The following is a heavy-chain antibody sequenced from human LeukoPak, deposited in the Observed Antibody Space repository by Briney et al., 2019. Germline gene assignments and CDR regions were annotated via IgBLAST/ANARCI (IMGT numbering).Heavy chain of an antibody. D-gene: IGHD3-22*01. CDR1: GASLSDYF. J-gene: IGHJ4*02. CDR3: ARDFDSSGRYFDY. Sequence: SETLSLTCSVYGASLSDYFWSWIRQPPGKGLEWMGEINHSGSTNYSPSLKSRVTISLDTSKNQFSLKLNSVTAADTAVYFCARDFDSSGRYFDYWGQGTLVTVSS. CDR2: INHSGST. V-gene: IGHV4-34*01.